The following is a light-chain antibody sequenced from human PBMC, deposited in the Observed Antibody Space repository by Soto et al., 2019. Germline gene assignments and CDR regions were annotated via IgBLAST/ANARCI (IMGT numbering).Light chain of an antibody. Sequence: EIVLTQSPGTLSLSPGERVTLSCRASQSVSSTYLAWYQHKPGQAPRLLIYGAFSRATGIPDRFSGSGSGTDFTLTISRLEPEDFAVYYCHQYGSSTWTFGQGTKV. CDR2: GAF. CDR3: HQYGSSTWT. V-gene: IGKV3-20*01. CDR1: QSVSSTY. J-gene: IGKJ1*01.